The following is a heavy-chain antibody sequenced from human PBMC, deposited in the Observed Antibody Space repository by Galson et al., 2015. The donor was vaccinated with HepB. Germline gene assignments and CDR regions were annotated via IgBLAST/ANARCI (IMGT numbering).Heavy chain of an antibody. J-gene: IGHJ6*03. CDR2: MNTKNGNT. CDR3: ARGSRQLVPGHPYYYLYRDV. CDR1: GYTFTTYD. D-gene: IGHD6-6*01. Sequence: SVKVSCKASGYTFTTYDINWVRQAPGQGLEWMGWMNTKNGNTGYAPKFQGRLTMTRNTSISTAYMELSSLTSDDTDVYFCARGSRQLVPGHPYYYLYRDVWGEGTTVIVSS. V-gene: IGHV1-8*01.